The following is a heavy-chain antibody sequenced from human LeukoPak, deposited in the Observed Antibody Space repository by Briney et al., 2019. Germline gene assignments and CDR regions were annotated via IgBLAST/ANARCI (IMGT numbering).Heavy chain of an antibody. CDR2: IYSSGST. J-gene: IGHJ3*02. CDR3: AGLVDTAMVSFAFDI. V-gene: IGHV4-59*08. D-gene: IGHD5-18*01. CDR1: GVSISSYY. Sequence: SETLSLTCTASGVSISSYYRSWIRQPPGKGLEWVAHIYSSGSTTYTPSLMSRVTISVDTSKNQFSLRLSSVTAADTAGYYCAGLVDTAMVSFAFDIWGQGTMVTVSS.